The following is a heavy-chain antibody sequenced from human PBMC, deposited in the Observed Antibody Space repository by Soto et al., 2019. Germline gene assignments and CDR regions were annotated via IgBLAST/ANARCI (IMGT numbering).Heavy chain of an antibody. D-gene: IGHD3-22*01. Sequence: SETLSLTCTFSSGSIISGGYYWSWIRQHPGKGLEWIGYIYYSGSTYYNPSLKSRVTISVDTSKNQFSLKLSSVTAADTAVYYCAREDDSSGYQGLLDYWGQGTLVTVSS. CDR2: IYYSGST. CDR3: AREDDSSGYQGLLDY. CDR1: SGSIISGGYY. V-gene: IGHV4-31*03. J-gene: IGHJ4*02.